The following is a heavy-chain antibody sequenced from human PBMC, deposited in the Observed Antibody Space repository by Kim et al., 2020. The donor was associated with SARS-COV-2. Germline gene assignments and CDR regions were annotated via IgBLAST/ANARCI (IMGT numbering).Heavy chain of an antibody. CDR3: ARWRVRGYSGYEYYFDY. V-gene: IGHV4-4*02. Sequence: SETLSLTCAVSGGSISSSNWWSWVRQPPGKGLEWIGEIYHSGSTNYNPSLKSRVTISVDKSKNQFSLKLSSVTAADTAVYYCARWRVRGYSGYEYYFDYWGQGTLVTVSS. D-gene: IGHD5-12*01. CDR2: IYHSGST. J-gene: IGHJ4*02. CDR1: GGSISSSNW.